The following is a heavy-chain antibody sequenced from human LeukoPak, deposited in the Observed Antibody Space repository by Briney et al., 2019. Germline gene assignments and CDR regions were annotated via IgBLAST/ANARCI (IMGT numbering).Heavy chain of an antibody. D-gene: IGHD2-2*01. V-gene: IGHV1-2*06. CDR2: INPNSGGT. CDR1: GYTFTGYY. CDR3: ATTPGGYCSSTSCYHYYYYMDV. Sequence: EASVKVSXKASGYTFTGYYMHWVRQAPGQGLEWMGRINPNSGGTNYAQKFQGRVTMTRDTSISTAYMELSRLRSDDTAVYYCATTPGGYCSSTSCYHYYYYMDVWGKGTTVTVSS. J-gene: IGHJ6*03.